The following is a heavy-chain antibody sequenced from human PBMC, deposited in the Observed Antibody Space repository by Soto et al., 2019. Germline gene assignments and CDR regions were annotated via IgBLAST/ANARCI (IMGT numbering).Heavy chain of an antibody. V-gene: IGHV4-31*03. Sequence: QVQLQESGPGLVKPSQTLSLTCTVSGGSISSGGYYWSWIRQHPGKGLEWIGYIYYSGSTYYNPSLKSRVTISVDTSKNQFSLKLSSVTAADTAVYYCARGKVGYSSSSEAAGGMDVWGKGTTVTVSS. CDR3: ARGKVGYSSSSEAAGGMDV. CDR2: IYYSGST. J-gene: IGHJ6*03. CDR1: GGSISSGGYY. D-gene: IGHD6-6*01.